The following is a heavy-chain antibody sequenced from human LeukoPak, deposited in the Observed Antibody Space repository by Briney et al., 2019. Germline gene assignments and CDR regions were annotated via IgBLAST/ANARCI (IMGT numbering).Heavy chain of an antibody. V-gene: IGHV3-64D*09. J-gene: IGHJ4*02. CDR1: GFTFRSYA. CDR2: TGSNGGST. Sequence: GGSLRLSCAASGFTFRSYAMHWVRQAPGKGLEYVSATGSNGGSTYYADSVKGRFTISRDNSKNTLYLQMSSLRAEDTAVYYCVKGYCSSASCYGDYWGQGALVTVSS. CDR3: VKGYCSSASCYGDY. D-gene: IGHD2-2*01.